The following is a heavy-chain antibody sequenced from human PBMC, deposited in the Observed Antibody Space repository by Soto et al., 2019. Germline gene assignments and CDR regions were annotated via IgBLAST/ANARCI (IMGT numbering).Heavy chain of an antibody. V-gene: IGHV1-18*01. D-gene: IGHD1-1*01. CDR2: ISAHNGKT. J-gene: IGHJ5*02. CDR1: GYTSSSYG. Sequence: ASVKVSCKASGYTSSSYGISWVRQAPGQGLEWMGWISAHNGKTSYAQKLQGRVTMTTDTSTSTAYMELRSLRSDDTGVYYCAGDCSVTTATPKKWLVPWGHGTLVTVSS. CDR3: AGDCSVTTATPKKWLVP.